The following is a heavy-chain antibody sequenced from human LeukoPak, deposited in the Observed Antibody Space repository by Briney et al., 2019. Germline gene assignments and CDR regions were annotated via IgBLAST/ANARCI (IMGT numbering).Heavy chain of an antibody. CDR1: GGSFSGYY. CDR2: INHSGST. Sequence: SETLSLTCAVYGGSFSGYYWSWIRQPPRKGLEWIGEINHSGSTNYNPSLKSRVTISVDTSKNQFSLKLSSVTAADTAVYYCARRGILGLYYWGQGTLVTVSS. CDR3: ARRGILGLYY. D-gene: IGHD6-13*01. V-gene: IGHV4-34*01. J-gene: IGHJ4*02.